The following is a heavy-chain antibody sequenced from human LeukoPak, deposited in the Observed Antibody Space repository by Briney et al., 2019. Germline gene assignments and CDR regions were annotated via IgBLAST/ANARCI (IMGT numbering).Heavy chain of an antibody. Sequence: GGSLRLSCAASGFTFSSYGMHWVRQAPGKGLEWVAFIRYDGSNKYYADSVKGRFTISRDNSKNTLYLQMNSLRAEDTAVYYCAKSRKKYCSSTSCSGLGIDYWGQGTLVTVSS. CDR1: GFTFSSYG. CDR3: AKSRKKYCSSTSCSGLGIDY. V-gene: IGHV3-30*02. CDR2: IRYDGSNK. D-gene: IGHD2-2*01. J-gene: IGHJ4*02.